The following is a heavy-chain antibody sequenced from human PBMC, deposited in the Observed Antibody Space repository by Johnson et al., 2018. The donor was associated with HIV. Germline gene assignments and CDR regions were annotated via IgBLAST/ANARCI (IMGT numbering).Heavy chain of an antibody. D-gene: IGHD3-10*01. CDR3: ARAEIYEGRVGDFAFDL. J-gene: IGHJ3*01. CDR1: GLTFDDYA. CDR2: IRWDGAIT. V-gene: IGHV3-43D*03. Sequence: VQLVESGGAVVQPGGSLRLSCAASGLTFDDYAMHWVRQVPGNGLEWVSLIRWDGAITHYADSVKGRFTISRDNSRNSLYLQMKSLRAEDTALYYSARAEIYEGRVGDFAFDLWGRGTMVTVAS.